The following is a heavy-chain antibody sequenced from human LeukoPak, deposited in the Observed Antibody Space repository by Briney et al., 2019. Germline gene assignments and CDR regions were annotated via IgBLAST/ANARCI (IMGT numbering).Heavy chain of an antibody. CDR2: ISGSGGST. Sequence: GGSLRLSCAASGFTFSSYGMSWVRQAPGKGLEWVSAISGSGGSTYYADSVKGRFTISRDNSKNTLYLQMNSLRAEDTAVYYCARYVDTAMVWMFDYWGQGTLVTVSS. J-gene: IGHJ4*02. CDR1: GFTFSSYG. V-gene: IGHV3-23*01. CDR3: ARYVDTAMVWMFDY. D-gene: IGHD5-18*01.